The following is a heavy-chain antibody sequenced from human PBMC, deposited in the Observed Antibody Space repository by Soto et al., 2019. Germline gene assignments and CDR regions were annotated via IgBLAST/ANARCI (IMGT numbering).Heavy chain of an antibody. D-gene: IGHD3-10*01. V-gene: IGHV1-8*02. Sequence: QVHLVQSGAEVKKPGASVKVSCKASGYSFTGYDVHWVRQAAGHGLEWMGWINPNSGNTGHAEKFQGRLTLTRNISTRTDYLELRSLRSKDTAVYYCARVDGSSHDAFDIWGQGTMVTVSS. CDR2: INPNSGNT. CDR1: GYSFTGYD. CDR3: ARVDGSSHDAFDI. J-gene: IGHJ3*02.